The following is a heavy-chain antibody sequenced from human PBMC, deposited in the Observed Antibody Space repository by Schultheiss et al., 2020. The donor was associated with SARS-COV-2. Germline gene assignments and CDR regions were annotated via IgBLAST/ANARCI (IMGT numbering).Heavy chain of an antibody. J-gene: IGHJ1*01. CDR3: ATPLGYCSGGGSCFPFKH. CDR2: ITSSGSII. CDR1: GFSFSDCY. D-gene: IGHD2-15*01. Sequence: GGSLRLSCAASGFSFSDCYMSWIRQAPGKGLEWVSYITSSGSIIYYADSVKGRFTISRDNAKNSLYLQMNSLRAEDTAVYYCATPLGYCSGGGSCFPFKHWGQGTLVTVSS. V-gene: IGHV3-11*01.